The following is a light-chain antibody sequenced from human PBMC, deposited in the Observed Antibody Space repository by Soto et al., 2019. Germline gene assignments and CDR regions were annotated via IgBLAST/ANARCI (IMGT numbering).Light chain of an antibody. V-gene: IGLV1-51*01. J-gene: IGLJ2*01. Sequence: QSVLTQPPSVSAAPGQKVTISCSGSSSNIGNNYVSWYQQLPGTAPKLLIYDNNKRPSGIPDRFSGSKSGTSATLGITGLQTGDEADYYCGTWDSSLSVVVFGGWTNLTVL. CDR3: GTWDSSLSVVV. CDR1: SSNIGNNY. CDR2: DNN.